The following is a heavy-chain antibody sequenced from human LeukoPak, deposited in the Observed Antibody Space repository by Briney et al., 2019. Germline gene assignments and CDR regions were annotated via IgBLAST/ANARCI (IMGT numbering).Heavy chain of an antibody. CDR1: GFTFSSYA. CDR2: ISGSGGST. V-gene: IGHV3-23*01. CDR3: AKGSGLYGSGDYFDY. D-gene: IGHD3-10*01. J-gene: IGHJ4*02. Sequence: PGGSLRLSCAASGFTFSSYAMSWVRQAPGKGLEWVSAISGSGGSTYYADSVKGRFTISRDNPKNTLYLQMNSLRAEDTAVYYCAKGSGLYGSGDYFDYWGQGTLVTVSS.